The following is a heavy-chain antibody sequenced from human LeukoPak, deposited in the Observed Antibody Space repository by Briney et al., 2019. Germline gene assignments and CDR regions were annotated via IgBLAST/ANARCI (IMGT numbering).Heavy chain of an antibody. D-gene: IGHD5-12*01. Sequence: GGSLRLSCAASGFTFSSYWMSWVRQAPGKGLEWVANIRQDGSGKYYVDSVKGRFTISRDNVRNSLYLQMNSLRAEDTAMYYCARDAGNSGYGCDLWGQGTLVTVSS. J-gene: IGHJ5*02. CDR1: GFTFSSYW. CDR3: ARDAGNSGYGCDL. V-gene: IGHV3-7*01. CDR2: IRQDGSGK.